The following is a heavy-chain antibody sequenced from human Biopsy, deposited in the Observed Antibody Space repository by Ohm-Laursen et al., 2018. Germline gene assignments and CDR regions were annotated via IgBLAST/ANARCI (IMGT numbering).Heavy chain of an antibody. J-gene: IGHJ5*02. CDR1: GGSISNNNYY. CDR2: IFYRGST. V-gene: IGHV4-39*01. D-gene: IGHD3-22*01. Sequence: TLSLTCIVSGGSISNNNYYWGWIRQPPGKGLEWIGSIFYRGSTHYKPSLKSRVNISVDTSKNKFSLKLNSVTAADTAVYYCARDYDTSGYYYVSWGQGTLVTVSS. CDR3: ARDYDTSGYYYVS.